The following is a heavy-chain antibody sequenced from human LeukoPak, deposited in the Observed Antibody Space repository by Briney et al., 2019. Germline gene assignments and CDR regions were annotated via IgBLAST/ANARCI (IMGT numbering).Heavy chain of an antibody. CDR1: GYTFISYG. CDR3: ARDYYGSGSYHYYYYMDV. V-gene: IGHV1-18*01. J-gene: IGHJ6*03. CDR2: ISAYNGNT. Sequence: ASVKVSCKASGYTFISYGISWVRQAPGQGLEWMGWISAYNGNTNYAQKLQGRVTMTTDTSTSTAYMELRSLRSDDTAVYYCARDYYGSGSYHYYYYMDVWGKGTTVTVSS. D-gene: IGHD3-10*01.